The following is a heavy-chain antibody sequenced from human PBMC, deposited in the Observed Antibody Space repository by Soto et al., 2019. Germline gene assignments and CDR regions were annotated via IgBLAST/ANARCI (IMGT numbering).Heavy chain of an antibody. D-gene: IGHD4-17*01. CDR3: ARGIVTTARVY. J-gene: IGHJ4*02. CDR1: GGSISSGDYY. Sequence: PSETLSLTCTVSGGSISSGDYYWSWIRQPPGKGLEWIGYIYYSGSTYYNPSLKSRVTISVDTSKNQFSLKLSSVTAADTAVYYCARGIVTTARVYWGQGTLVTVSS. CDR2: IYYSGST. V-gene: IGHV4-30-4*01.